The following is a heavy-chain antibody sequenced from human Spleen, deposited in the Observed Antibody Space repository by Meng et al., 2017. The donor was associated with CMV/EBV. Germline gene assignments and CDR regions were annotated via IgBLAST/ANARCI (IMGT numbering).Heavy chain of an antibody. V-gene: IGHV1-18*01. Sequence: ATVKVSCKASGFTLSDFGVSWVRQAPGQGLEFMGWISDYNGNTDYAQNFQGRVTLTTDSSTGTAYMELRGLRSDDTAVYYCARGGMMWRSGIVIEPDTALDFWGQGTLVTVSS. J-gene: IGHJ4*02. CDR1: GFTLSDFG. CDR2: ISDYNGNT. D-gene: IGHD2-21*01. CDR3: ARGGMMWRSGIVIEPDTALDF.